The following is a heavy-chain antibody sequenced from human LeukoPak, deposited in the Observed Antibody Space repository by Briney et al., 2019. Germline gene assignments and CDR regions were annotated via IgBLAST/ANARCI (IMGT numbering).Heavy chain of an antibody. J-gene: IGHJ3*02. CDR2: IYYSGST. V-gene: IGHV4-39*01. CDR3: ARHFFGDSDDAFDI. Sequence: SETLSLTCTVSGGSISSSSYCWGWIRQPPGKGLEWIGSIYYSGSTYYNPSLKSRVTISVDTSKNQFSLKLSSVTAADTVVYYCARHFFGDSDDAFDIWGQGTMVTVSS. D-gene: IGHD4-17*01. CDR1: GGSISSSSYC.